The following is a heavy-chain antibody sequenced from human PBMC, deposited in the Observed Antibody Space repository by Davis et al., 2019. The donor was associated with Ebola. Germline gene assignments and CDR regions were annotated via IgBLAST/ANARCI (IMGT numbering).Heavy chain of an antibody. D-gene: IGHD1-14*01. Sequence: GESLKISCAASGFNFNTYAMNWVRQAPGKGLEWVSSITSSSSHIYYADSVKGRFTISRDNAKNSLYLQMNSLRAEDTAVYYCARGGGRMLDYWGQGTLVTVSS. CDR1: GFNFNTYA. CDR2: ITSSSSHI. V-gene: IGHV3-21*01. J-gene: IGHJ4*02. CDR3: ARGGGRMLDY.